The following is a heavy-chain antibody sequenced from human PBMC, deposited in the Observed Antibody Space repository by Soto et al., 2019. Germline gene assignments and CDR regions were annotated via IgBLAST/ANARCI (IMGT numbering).Heavy chain of an antibody. V-gene: IGHV1-2*02. Sequence: GASVKVSCKASGYTFIGYYMHWVRQAPGQGLEWMGWINPNSGATNYAQKFQGRVTMTGDTSSSTVYMELSRLRSDDTAVYYCARDFDLEYTTSSFWFGPWGQGTLVTVSP. CDR2: INPNSGAT. J-gene: IGHJ5*02. CDR1: GYTFIGYY. CDR3: ARDFDLEYTTSSFWFGP. D-gene: IGHD6-6*01.